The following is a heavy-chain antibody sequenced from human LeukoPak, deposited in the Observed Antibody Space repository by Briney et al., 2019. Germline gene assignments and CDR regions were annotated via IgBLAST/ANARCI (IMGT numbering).Heavy chain of an antibody. D-gene: IGHD3-22*01. Sequence: PGGSLRLSCAASGFTFSSYWMHWVRQAPGKGLVWVSRINSDGSSTSYADSVKGRFTISRDNAKNTLYLQMNSLRAEDTAVYYCARAHYYDSSGYSFDYWGQGTLVTVSS. J-gene: IGHJ4*02. V-gene: IGHV3-74*01. CDR2: INSDGSST. CDR1: GFTFSSYW. CDR3: ARAHYYDSSGYSFDY.